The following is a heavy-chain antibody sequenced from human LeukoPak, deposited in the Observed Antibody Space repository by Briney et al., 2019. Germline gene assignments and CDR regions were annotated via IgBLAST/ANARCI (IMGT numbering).Heavy chain of an antibody. V-gene: IGHV1-69*05. Sequence: ASVKVSCKASGGTFTSYAISWVRQAPGQGLEWMGGIIPIFGTANYAQKFQGRVTITTDDSTSTAYMELSSLRSEDTAVYYCARAQYSSSWTPYYYYMDVWGKGTTVTVSS. D-gene: IGHD6-13*01. CDR2: IIPIFGTA. CDR3: ARAQYSSSWTPYYYYMDV. CDR1: GGTFTSYA. J-gene: IGHJ6*03.